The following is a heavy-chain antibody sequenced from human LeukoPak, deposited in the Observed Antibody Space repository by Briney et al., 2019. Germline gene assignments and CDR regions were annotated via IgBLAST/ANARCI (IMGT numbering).Heavy chain of an antibody. J-gene: IGHJ4*02. CDR3: ARDGSGYAEKSADYFDY. D-gene: IGHD5-12*01. Sequence: ASVKVSCKASGYTFTGYYMHWVRQAPGQGLEWMGWINPNSGGTNYAQKFQGWVTMTRDTSISTAYMELSRLRSDDTAVYYCARDGSGYAEKSADYFDYWGQGALVTVSS. V-gene: IGHV1-2*04. CDR2: INPNSGGT. CDR1: GYTFTGYY.